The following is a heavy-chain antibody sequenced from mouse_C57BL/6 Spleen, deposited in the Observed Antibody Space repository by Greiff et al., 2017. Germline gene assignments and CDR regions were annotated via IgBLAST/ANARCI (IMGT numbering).Heavy chain of an antibody. V-gene: IGHV14-1*01. CDR1: GFNITDYY. Sequence: VHVKQSGAELVRPGASVKLSCTASGFNITDYYMHWVKQRPEQGLEWIGRIDPEDGDTDYAPKFQGKATMTADTSSNTAYLQLSSLTSEDTAVYYCTTPYYDYDSDYWGQGTTLTVSS. CDR2: IDPEDGDT. J-gene: IGHJ2*01. D-gene: IGHD2-4*01. CDR3: TTPYYDYDSDY.